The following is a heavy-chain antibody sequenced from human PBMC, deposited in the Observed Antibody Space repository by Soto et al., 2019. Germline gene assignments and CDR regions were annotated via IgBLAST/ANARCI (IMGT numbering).Heavy chain of an antibody. CDR2: IDPSDSQT. D-gene: IGHD3-22*01. CDR3: ARQIYDSDTGPNFQYYFDS. V-gene: IGHV5-10-1*01. Sequence: GESLKISCKGSGYSFTSYWISWVRQMPGKGLEWMGRIDPSDSQTYYSPSFRGHVTISVTKSITTVFLQWSSLRASDTAMYYCARQIYDSDTGPNFQYYFDSWGQGTPVTVSS. CDR1: GYSFTSYW. J-gene: IGHJ4*02.